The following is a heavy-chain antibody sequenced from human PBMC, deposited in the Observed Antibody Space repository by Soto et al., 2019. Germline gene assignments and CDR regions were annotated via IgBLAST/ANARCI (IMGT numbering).Heavy chain of an antibody. D-gene: IGHD3-16*02. CDR1: GFTFSSYA. CDR3: AKDGVLRLGELSLN. J-gene: IGHJ4*02. CDR2: ISGSGGST. V-gene: IGHV3-23*01. Sequence: EVQLLESGGGLVQPGGSLRLSCAASGFTFSSYAMSWVRQAPGKGLEWVSAISGSGGSTYYADSVKGRFTISRDNSKNTLYLQMNSLGAEDTAVYYCAKDGVLRLGELSLNWGQGTLVTVSS.